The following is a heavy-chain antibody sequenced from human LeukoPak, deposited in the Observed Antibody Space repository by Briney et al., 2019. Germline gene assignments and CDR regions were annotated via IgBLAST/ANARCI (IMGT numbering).Heavy chain of an antibody. CDR1: GFTFTTYA. V-gene: IGHV3-23*01. J-gene: IGHJ6*02. CDR2: VSKSDGTT. CDR3: ARGSYGMDV. Sequence: GGSLRLSCAASGFTFTTYAMSWVRQAPGKGLEWVSSVSKSDGTTYYADSVKGRLTISRDNSKNTLHLQMNGLRAEDTAVYYCARGSYGMDVWGQGTTVTVFS.